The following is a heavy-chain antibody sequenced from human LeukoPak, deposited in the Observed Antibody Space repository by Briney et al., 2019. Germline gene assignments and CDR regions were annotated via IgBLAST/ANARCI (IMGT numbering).Heavy chain of an antibody. CDR1: GGSISSYY. CDR3: ARDGSGSYYDNYFDY. D-gene: IGHD3-10*01. J-gene: IGHJ4*02. Sequence: SETLFLTCAVSGGSISSYYWSWIRQPAGKGLEWIGRIYTSGSTNYNPSLKSRVTMSVDTSKNQFSLRLSSVTAADTAVYYCARDGSGSYYDNYFDYWGQGTLVTVSS. CDR2: IYTSGST. V-gene: IGHV4-4*07.